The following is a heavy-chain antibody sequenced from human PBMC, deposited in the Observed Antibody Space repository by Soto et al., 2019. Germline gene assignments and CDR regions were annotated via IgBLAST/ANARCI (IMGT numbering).Heavy chain of an antibody. CDR2: ISAYNGNT. V-gene: IGHV1-18*01. Sequence: ASVKVSCKASGYTFTSYGISWVRQAPGQGLEWMGGISAYNGNTNYAQKLQGRVTMTTDTSTSTAYMELSSLRSDDTAVYYCAAAADYYYYYYMDVWGKGTTVTVSS. D-gene: IGHD6-13*01. CDR1: GYTFTSYG. CDR3: AAAADYYYYYYMDV. J-gene: IGHJ6*03.